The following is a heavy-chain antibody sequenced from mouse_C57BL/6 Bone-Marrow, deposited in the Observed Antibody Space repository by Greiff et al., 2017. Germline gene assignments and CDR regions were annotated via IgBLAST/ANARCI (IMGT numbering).Heavy chain of an antibody. V-gene: IGHV2-6*03. D-gene: IGHD2-12*01. CDR3: ARPPRYCDLYYAMDY. J-gene: IGHJ4*01. CDR2: IWSDGST. Sequence: VQLQQSGPGLVAPSQSLSIPCTVSGFSLTSYGVHWVRQPPGKGLEWLVVIWSDGSTTYNSALKSRLSISKDNSKSQVFLKMNSLQTDDTAMYYCARPPRYCDLYYAMDYWGQGTSVTVSS. CDR1: GFSLTSYG.